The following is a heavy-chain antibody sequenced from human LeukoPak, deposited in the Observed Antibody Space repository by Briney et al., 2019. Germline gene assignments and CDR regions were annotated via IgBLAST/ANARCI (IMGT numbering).Heavy chain of an antibody. CDR3: ARGLKYSTGWYYFDY. Sequence: GGSLRLSCAASGFTFNNYEINWFRQAQGGGLRWFYYISGSGGTIYYADSVKGRFTISRDNSKNTLYLQMNSLRAEDTAVYYCARGLKYSTGWYYFDYWGQGTLVTVSS. J-gene: IGHJ4*02. CDR2: ISGSGGTI. CDR1: GFTFNNYE. V-gene: IGHV3-48*03. D-gene: IGHD6-19*01.